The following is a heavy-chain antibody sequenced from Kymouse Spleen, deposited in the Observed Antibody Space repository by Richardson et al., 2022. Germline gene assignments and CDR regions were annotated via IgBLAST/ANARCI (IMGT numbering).Heavy chain of an antibody. J-gene: IGHJ5*02. CDR1: GGSISSSSYY. D-gene: IGHD3-10*01. CDR3: ARQTYYYGSGSYPNWFDP. V-gene: IGHV4-39*01. Sequence: QLQLQESGPGLVKPSETLSLTCTVSGGSISSSSYYWGWIRQPPGKGLEWIGSIYYSGSTYYNPSLKSRVTISVDTSKNQFSLKLSSVTAADTAVYYCARQTYYYGSGSYPNWFDPWGQGTLVTVSS. CDR2: IYYSGST.